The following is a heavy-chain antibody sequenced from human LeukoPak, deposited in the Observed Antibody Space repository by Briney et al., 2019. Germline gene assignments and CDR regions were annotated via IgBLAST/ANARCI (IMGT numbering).Heavy chain of an antibody. CDR3: ARSGPGSEYYDFLYYMDV. CDR1: GFTFSSYA. Sequence: GGFLRLSCAASGFTFSSYAMHWVRQAPGKGLEWVAVISYDGSNKYYADSVKGRFTISRDNSKNTLYLQMNSLRAEDTAVYYCARSGPGSEYYDFLYYMDVWGKGTTVTVSS. V-gene: IGHV3-30*01. D-gene: IGHD3-3*01. J-gene: IGHJ6*03. CDR2: ISYDGSNK.